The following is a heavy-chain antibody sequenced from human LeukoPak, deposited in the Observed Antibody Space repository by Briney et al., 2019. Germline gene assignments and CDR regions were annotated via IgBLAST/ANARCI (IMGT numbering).Heavy chain of an antibody. V-gene: IGHV4-39*07. Sequence: PSETLSLTCTVSGGSISSSSYYWGWIRQPPGKGLEWIGEINHSGSTNYNPSLKSRVTISVCTSKNQFSLKLSSVTAADTAVYYCARGHSSGWIQSQVGANDYWGQGTPVTVSS. CDR1: GGSISSSSYY. J-gene: IGHJ4*02. CDR2: INHSGST. D-gene: IGHD6-19*01. CDR3: ARGHSSGWIQSQVGANDY.